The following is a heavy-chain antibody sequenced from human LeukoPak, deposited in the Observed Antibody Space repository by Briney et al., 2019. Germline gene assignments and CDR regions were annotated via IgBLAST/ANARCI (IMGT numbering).Heavy chain of an antibody. V-gene: IGHV1-18*01. D-gene: IGHD3-10*01. Sequence: ASVKVSCKASGYTFTSYGISWVRQAPGQGLEWMGWISAYNGNTNYAQKLQGRATMTTDTSTSTAYMELRSLRSDDTAVYYCARVGYYGSGSYYNENWFDPWGQGTLVTVSS. CDR2: ISAYNGNT. CDR1: GYTFTSYG. CDR3: ARVGYYGSGSYYNENWFDP. J-gene: IGHJ5*02.